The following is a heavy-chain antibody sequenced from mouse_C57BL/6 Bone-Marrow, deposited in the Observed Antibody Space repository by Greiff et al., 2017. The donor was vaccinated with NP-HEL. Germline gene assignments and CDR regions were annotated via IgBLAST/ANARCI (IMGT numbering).Heavy chain of an antibody. CDR2: ISNGGGST. V-gene: IGHV5-12*01. CDR3: ARHDGYYVRYGMDY. Sequence: EVHLVESGGGLVQPGGSLKLSCAASGFTFSDYYMYWVRQTPEKRLEWVAYISNGGGSTYYPDTVKGRFTISRDNAKNTLYLQMSRLKSEDTAMYYCARHDGYYVRYGMDYWGQGTSVTVSS. J-gene: IGHJ4*01. D-gene: IGHD2-3*01. CDR1: GFTFSDYY.